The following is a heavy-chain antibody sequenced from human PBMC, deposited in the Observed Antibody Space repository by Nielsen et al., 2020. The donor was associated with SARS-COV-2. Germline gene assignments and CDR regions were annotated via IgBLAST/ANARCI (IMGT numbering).Heavy chain of an antibody. CDR2: ISGNGDRT. J-gene: IGHJ4*02. CDR1: GFTFSRYG. V-gene: IGHV3-23*01. CDR3: AKDLYDWNYGIDY. Sequence: GGSLRLSCAASGFTFSRYGMSWVRQAPGKGLEWVSAISGNGDRTYYADSVKGRFTISRDNSKNTLYLQMNSLRAEDTAVYYCAKDLYDWNYGIDYWGQGTLVTVSS. D-gene: IGHD1-7*01.